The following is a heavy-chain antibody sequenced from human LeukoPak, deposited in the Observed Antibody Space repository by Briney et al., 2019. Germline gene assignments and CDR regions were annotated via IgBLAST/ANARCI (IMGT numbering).Heavy chain of an antibody. CDR2: IYYSGST. Sequence: SETLSLTCTVSGVSISSYYWSWLRQPPGKGLEWIGSIYYSGSTYYNPSLKSRVTISVDTSKNQFSLKLSSVTAADTAVYYCSSTMVRGVIIVPGGYWGQGTLVTVSS. V-gene: IGHV4-59*05. J-gene: IGHJ4*02. D-gene: IGHD3-10*01. CDR1: GVSISSYY. CDR3: SSTMVRGVIIVPGGY.